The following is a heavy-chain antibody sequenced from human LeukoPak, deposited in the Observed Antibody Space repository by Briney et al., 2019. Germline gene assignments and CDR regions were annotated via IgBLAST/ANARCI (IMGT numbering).Heavy chain of an antibody. CDR2: INTNTGNP. J-gene: IGHJ4*02. CDR1: GYTFSTHA. Sequence: GASVKVSCKASGYTFSTHAMNWVRQAPGQGLEWMGWINTNTGNPTYAQGFTRRFVFSLDTSVSTAYLQISSLKAEDTAIYYCARAGWELLGTFDYWGQGTLVTVSS. D-gene: IGHD1-26*01. CDR3: ARAGWELLGTFDY. V-gene: IGHV7-4-1*02.